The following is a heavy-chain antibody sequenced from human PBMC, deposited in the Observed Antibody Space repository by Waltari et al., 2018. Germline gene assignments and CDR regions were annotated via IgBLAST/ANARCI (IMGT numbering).Heavy chain of an antibody. V-gene: IGHV4-38-2*02. Sequence: QVQLQESGQGLVNLSEALPLPSPAPASSTTGIYSWAGIGQPPGKGLEWIGSICHSGSTYYNPSLKSRVSISVDTSKNQFSLKLSSVTAADTAVYYCARESSATDYYMDVWGKGTTVTVSS. CDR2: ICHSGST. D-gene: IGHD5-12*01. J-gene: IGHJ6*03. CDR3: ARESSATDYYMDV. CDR1: ASSTTGIYS.